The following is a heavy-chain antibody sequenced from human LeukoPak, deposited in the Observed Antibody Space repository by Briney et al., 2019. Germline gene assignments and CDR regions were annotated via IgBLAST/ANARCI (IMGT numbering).Heavy chain of an antibody. CDR3: ARDSRSHCGTDACYGPYFDY. CDR1: GFSFSAYS. Sequence: GGSLRLSCEASGFSFSAYSMSWVRQAPGKGLEWISYIRSSSTTIYYADSVKGRFTISRDNAENSMYLQMNSLRVEDTAVYFCARDSRSHCGTDACYGPYFDYWGQGILVAVSS. D-gene: IGHD2-2*01. J-gene: IGHJ4*02. V-gene: IGHV3-48*01. CDR2: IRSSSTTI.